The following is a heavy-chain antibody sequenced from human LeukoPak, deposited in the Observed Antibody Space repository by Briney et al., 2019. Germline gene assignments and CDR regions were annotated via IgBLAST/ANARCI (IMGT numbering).Heavy chain of an antibody. CDR3: ARGFDGSGLMDV. D-gene: IGHD3-10*01. J-gene: IGHJ6*04. CDR2: IIPIFGTA. V-gene: IGHV1-69*01. CDR1: GGTFSSCA. Sequence: GSSAKVSCKASGGTFSSCAISWVRQAPGQGLEWMGGIIPIFGTANYAQKFQGRVTITADESTSTAYMELSSLRSEDTAVYYCARGFDGSGLMDVWGKGTTVTVSS.